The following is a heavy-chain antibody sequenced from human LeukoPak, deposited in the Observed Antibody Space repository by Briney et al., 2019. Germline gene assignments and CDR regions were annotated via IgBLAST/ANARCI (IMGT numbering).Heavy chain of an antibody. D-gene: IGHD3-10*01. CDR3: AKGVTAATMVRGVIIRGYYYGMDV. V-gene: IGHV3-21*04. CDR2: ISSSSSYI. CDR1: GFTFSSYS. J-gene: IGHJ6*02. Sequence: GGSLRLSCAASGFTFSSYSMNWVRQAPGKGLEWVSSISSSSSYIYYADSVKGRFTISRDNAKNSLYLQMNSLRAEDTAVYYCAKGVTAATMVRGVIIRGYYYGMDVWGQGTTVTVSS.